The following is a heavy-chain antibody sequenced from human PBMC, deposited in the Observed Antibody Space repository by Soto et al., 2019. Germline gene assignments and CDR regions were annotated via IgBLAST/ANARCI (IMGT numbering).Heavy chain of an antibody. V-gene: IGHV1-69*12. D-gene: IGHD3-3*02. CDR1: GGTFSTSA. CDR2: IMPIFRTP. J-gene: IGHJ6*02. CDR3: ARNKDRPQLGGNYYYILDV. Sequence: QVQLEQSGAEVKKPGSSVKDSCKASGGTFSTSAISWVRQAPGQGLEWMGGIMPIFRTPDYAQKFQGRVTMSADDSTVTADMEVSGLRSDDTAVYFCARNKDRPQLGGNYYYILDVWGQGTTITVSS.